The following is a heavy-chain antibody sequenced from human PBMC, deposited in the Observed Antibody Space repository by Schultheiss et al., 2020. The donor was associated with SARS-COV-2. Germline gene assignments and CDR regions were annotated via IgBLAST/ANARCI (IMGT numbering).Heavy chain of an antibody. CDR3: ARRPRVAAPRDYYYYGMDV. CDR2: IYPGDSDS. D-gene: IGHD2-15*01. V-gene: IGHV5-51*01. J-gene: IGHJ6*02. CDR1: GYSFTSYW. Sequence: GESLKISCKGSGYSFTSYWIGWVRQMPGKGLEWMGIIYPGDSDSRYSPSFKGQVTISADKSIATAYLQWGSLKASDTAIYYCARRPRVAAPRDYYYYGMDVWGQGTTVTVSS.